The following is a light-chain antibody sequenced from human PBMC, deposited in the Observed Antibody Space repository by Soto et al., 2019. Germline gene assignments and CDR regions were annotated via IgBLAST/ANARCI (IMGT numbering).Light chain of an antibody. V-gene: IGKV3-11*01. CDR1: QSVSNY. Sequence: EIVLTHSPATLSLSPWEVATLSCRVSQSVSNYLAWYQQKPGQAPRLLIYDASNRATGIPARFSGSGSGADFTLTISRLEPEDFAVYYCQQRSNWPLTFGGGTKVDIK. J-gene: IGKJ4*01. CDR2: DAS. CDR3: QQRSNWPLT.